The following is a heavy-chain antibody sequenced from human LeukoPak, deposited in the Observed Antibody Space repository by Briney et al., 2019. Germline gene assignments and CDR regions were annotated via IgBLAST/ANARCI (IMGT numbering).Heavy chain of an antibody. Sequence: PSETLSLTCTVSGGSISSYYWSWIRQPPGKGLEWIGYIYYSGSTNYNPSLKSRVTISVDTSKNQFSLKLSSVTAADTAVYYCARVVSFNTMVRGVTYYMDVWGKGTTVTISS. CDR1: GGSISSYY. CDR2: IYYSGST. CDR3: ARVVSFNTMVRGVTYYMDV. D-gene: IGHD3-10*01. J-gene: IGHJ6*03. V-gene: IGHV4-59*01.